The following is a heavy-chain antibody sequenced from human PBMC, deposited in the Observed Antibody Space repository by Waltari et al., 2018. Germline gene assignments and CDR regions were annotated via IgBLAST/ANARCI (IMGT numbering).Heavy chain of an antibody. J-gene: IGHJ4*02. Sequence: QVQLVQSGAEVKKPGSSVKVSCQASGGPFSSYAISWVRQPPGQGLEWMGGIIPIFGTANYAQKFQGRVTITADESTSTAYMELSSLRSEDTAVYYCASLPGGYYDSSGRRGYWGQGTLVTVSS. CDR1: GGPFSSYA. V-gene: IGHV1-69*01. CDR3: ASLPGGYYDSSGRRGY. CDR2: IIPIFGTA. D-gene: IGHD3-22*01.